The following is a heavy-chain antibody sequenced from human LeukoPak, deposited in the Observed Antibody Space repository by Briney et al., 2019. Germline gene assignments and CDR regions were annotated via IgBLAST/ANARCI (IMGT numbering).Heavy chain of an antibody. V-gene: IGHV3-30-3*01. J-gene: IGHJ5*02. D-gene: IGHD3-16*01. CDR2: TSHNEYNK. CDR1: GFTFSNYA. CDR3: ARAKPGGNWFDP. Sequence: PGGPLRLSCAASGFTFSNYAMHWVRQAPGKGLEWVAATSHNEYNKYYADSVNGRFTISRDNANNTLYLQMNSLRAEDTALYYCARAKPGGNWFDPWGQGTLVTVSS.